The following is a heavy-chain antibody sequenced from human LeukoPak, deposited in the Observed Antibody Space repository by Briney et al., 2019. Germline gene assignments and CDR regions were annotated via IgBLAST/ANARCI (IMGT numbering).Heavy chain of an antibody. D-gene: IGHD3-22*01. V-gene: IGHV4-59*01. CDR3: ARDRSDYYDSSGYTGAFDI. CDR1: GGSISSYY. Sequence: PSETLPLTCTVSGGSISSYYWSWIRQPPGKGLEWIGYIYYSGSTNYNPSLKSRVTISVDTSKNQFSLKLSSVTAADTAVYYCARDRSDYYDSSGYTGAFDIWGQGTMVTVSS. CDR2: IYYSGST. J-gene: IGHJ3*02.